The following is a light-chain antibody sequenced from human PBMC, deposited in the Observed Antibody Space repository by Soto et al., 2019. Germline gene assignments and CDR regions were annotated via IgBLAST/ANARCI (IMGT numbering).Light chain of an antibody. CDR2: EVS. CDR3: SSHTVTNLVV. Sequence: QSALTQPASVSGSPGQSITISCTGTSSDVGGSNSVSWYQHHPGKAPKLMIFEVSNRPSGVSNRFSGSKSDNTASLTISGLHGEDEADYYCSSHTVTNLVVFGGGTKLTLL. CDR1: SSDVGGSNS. J-gene: IGLJ2*01. V-gene: IGLV2-14*01.